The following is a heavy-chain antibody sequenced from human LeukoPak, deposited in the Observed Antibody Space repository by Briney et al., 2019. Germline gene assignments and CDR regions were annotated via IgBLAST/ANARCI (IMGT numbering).Heavy chain of an antibody. J-gene: IGHJ4*02. V-gene: IGHV1-69*05. CDR3: ASFYYGSGSL. D-gene: IGHD3-10*01. CDR2: IIPIFGTA. CDR1: GGTFSSYA. Sequence: SVKVSCXASGGTFSSYAISWVRQAPGQGLEWMGGIIPIFGTANYAQKFQGRVTITTDESTSTAYMELSSLRSEDTAVYYCASFYYGSGSLWGQGTLVTVSS.